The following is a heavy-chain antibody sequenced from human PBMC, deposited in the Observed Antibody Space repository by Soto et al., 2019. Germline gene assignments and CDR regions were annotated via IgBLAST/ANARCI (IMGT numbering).Heavy chain of an antibody. D-gene: IGHD3-22*01. CDR3: ARGRDSFDY. CDR1: GFTFSSYS. V-gene: IGHV3-48*02. Sequence: GRSLRLSCAASGFTFSSYSLNWVLQGTGKGLEWVSYISSSSSTIYYADSVKGRFTISRDNAKNSLYLQMNSLRDEDTAVYYSARGRDSFDYWGQGTRVTVSS. J-gene: IGHJ4*02. CDR2: ISSSSSTI.